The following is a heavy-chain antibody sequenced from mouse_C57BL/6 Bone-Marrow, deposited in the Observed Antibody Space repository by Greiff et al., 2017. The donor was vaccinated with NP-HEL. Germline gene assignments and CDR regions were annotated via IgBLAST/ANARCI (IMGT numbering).Heavy chain of an antibody. J-gene: IGHJ4*01. D-gene: IGHD1-1*01. CDR2: IDPEDGET. CDR3: ARTVLGGAMDY. CDR1: GFNIKDYY. V-gene: IGHV14-2*01. Sequence: VQLQQSGAELVKPGASVKLSCTASGFNIKDYYMHWVKQRTEQGLEWIGRIDPEDGETKYAPKFQGKATITADTASNTAYMQLSSRTSEDTAVDYCARTVLGGAMDYWGQGTTVTVST.